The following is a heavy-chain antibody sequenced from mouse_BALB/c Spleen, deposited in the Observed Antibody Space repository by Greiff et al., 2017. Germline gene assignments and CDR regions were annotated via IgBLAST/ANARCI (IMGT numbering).Heavy chain of an antibody. CDR1: GYTFTSYT. Sequence: VQLQQSGAELARPGASVKMSCKASGYTFTSYTMHWVKQRPGQGLEWIGYINPSSGYTNYNQKFKDKATLTADKSSSTAYMQLSSLTSEDSAVYYCASSPTLLRLLYFDYWGQGTTLTVSS. CDR3: ASSPTLLRLLYFDY. CDR2: INPSSGYT. D-gene: IGHD1-2*01. J-gene: IGHJ2*01. V-gene: IGHV1-4*01.